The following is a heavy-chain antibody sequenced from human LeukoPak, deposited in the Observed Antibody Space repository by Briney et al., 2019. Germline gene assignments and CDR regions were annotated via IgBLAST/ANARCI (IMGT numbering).Heavy chain of an antibody. V-gene: IGHV3-30-3*01. CDR1: GFTFSSYA. D-gene: IGHD4-17*01. CDR3: ARDTDYGDYDYYGMDV. J-gene: IGHJ6*02. CDR2: ISYDGSNK. Sequence: GGSLRLSCAASGFTFSSYAMHWVRQAPGKGLEWVAVISYDGSNKYYADSVKGRFTISRDNSKNTLYLQMNSLRAEDTAVFYCARDTDYGDYDYYGMDVWGQGTTVTVSS.